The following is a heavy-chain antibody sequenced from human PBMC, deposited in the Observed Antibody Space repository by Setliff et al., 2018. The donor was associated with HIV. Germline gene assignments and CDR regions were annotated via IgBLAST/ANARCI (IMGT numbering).Heavy chain of an antibody. D-gene: IGHD3-22*01. CDR1: GFTFSDYY. V-gene: IGHV3-11*04. CDR3: AREGGSSGYCGYFDY. CDR2: ISTSSATK. J-gene: IGHJ4*02. Sequence: GGSLRLSCVASGFTFSDYYMIWIRQAPGQGLEWVSYISTSSATKYYADSVKGRFTISRDNAKNSLYLQMNSVRDEDTAVYYCAREGGSSGYCGYFDYWGQGTLVTVSS.